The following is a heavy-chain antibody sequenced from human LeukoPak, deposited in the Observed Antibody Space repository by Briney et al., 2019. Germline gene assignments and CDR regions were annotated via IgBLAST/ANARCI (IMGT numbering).Heavy chain of an antibody. CDR2: IYSGGST. D-gene: IGHD3-22*01. Sequence: GGSLRLSCAASGFTVSSNYMSWVRQAPGKGLEWVSVIYSGGSTYYADSVKGRFTISRDNSKNTLYLQMNSLRAEDTAVYYCAREGGVYYYDSSGYLRNAFDIWGQGTMVTVSS. CDR3: AREGGVYYYDSSGYLRNAFDI. J-gene: IGHJ3*02. CDR1: GFTVSSNY. V-gene: IGHV3-66*01.